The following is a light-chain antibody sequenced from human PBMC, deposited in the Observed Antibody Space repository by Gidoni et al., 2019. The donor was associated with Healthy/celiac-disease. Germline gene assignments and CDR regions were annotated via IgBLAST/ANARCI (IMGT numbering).Light chain of an antibody. CDR1: QSISSW. V-gene: IGKV1-5*03. Sequence: DIQMTQSPSTLSASVGDRVTITCRASQSISSWLAWYQQKPGKAPKLLIYKASSLESGVPSRFSGSGYGTEFTLTISSLQHDDFATYYCQQYNSYSWTFGQGTKVEIK. CDR2: KAS. CDR3: QQYNSYSWT. J-gene: IGKJ1*01.